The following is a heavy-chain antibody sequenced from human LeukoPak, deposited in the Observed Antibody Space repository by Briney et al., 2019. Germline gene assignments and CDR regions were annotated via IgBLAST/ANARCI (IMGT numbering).Heavy chain of an antibody. Sequence: PSETLSLTCTVSGGSISSSSYYWGWIRQPPGKGLEWIGSISYSGNTYYNPSLQSRVTISVDTSKNQFSLKLSSVTAAYTAVYYCARGDGYNFDYCGQGTLVTVSS. CDR1: GGSISSSSYY. CDR3: ARGDGYNFDY. J-gene: IGHJ4*01. D-gene: IGHD5-24*01. CDR2: ISYSGNT. V-gene: IGHV4-39*01.